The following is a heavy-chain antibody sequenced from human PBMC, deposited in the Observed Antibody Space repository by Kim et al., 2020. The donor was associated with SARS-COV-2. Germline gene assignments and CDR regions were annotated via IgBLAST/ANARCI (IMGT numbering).Heavy chain of an antibody. CDR3: AKGRFYDNTGYVYFDY. D-gene: IGHD3-22*01. V-gene: IGHV3-23*01. Sequence: GGSLRLSCVASGFTFSSYAMSWVRQAPGKGLEWVSTISGGGGHTYYADSVKGRFAISRGNAENTLFVQMNSLRVEDTAVYFCAKGRFYDNTGYVYFDYWGQRTLVTVSS. CDR2: ISGGGGHT. CDR1: GFTFSSYA. J-gene: IGHJ4*02.